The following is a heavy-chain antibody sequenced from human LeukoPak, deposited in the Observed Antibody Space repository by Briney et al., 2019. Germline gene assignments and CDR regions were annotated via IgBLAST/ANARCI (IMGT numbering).Heavy chain of an antibody. V-gene: IGHV3-7*04. CDR1: GFNFNSHW. Sequence: GGSLRLSCAASGFNFNSHWMSWVRQAPGKGLECVANIKQDGSDIYFVDSVKGRFTISRDNAKNSLYLQMNSLRGEDTAVYYCARARYGSGGYFFDFWGQGTLVTVSS. CDR3: ARARYGSGGYFFDF. D-gene: IGHD3-10*01. CDR2: IKQDGSDI. J-gene: IGHJ4*02.